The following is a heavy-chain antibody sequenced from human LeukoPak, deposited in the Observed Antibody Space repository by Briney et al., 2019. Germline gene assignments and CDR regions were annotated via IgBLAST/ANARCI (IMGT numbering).Heavy chain of an antibody. CDR3: ARGGKTRGSYSDY. V-gene: IGHV3-21*01. CDR1: GFTFSSYS. J-gene: IGHJ4*02. Sequence: GGSLRLSCAASGFTFSSYSMNWVRQAPGKGLEWVSSISSSSYIYYADSVKGRFTISRDNAKNSLYLQMNSLRAEDTAVYYCARGGKTRGSYSDYWGQGTLVTVSS. D-gene: IGHD1-26*01. CDR2: ISSSSYI.